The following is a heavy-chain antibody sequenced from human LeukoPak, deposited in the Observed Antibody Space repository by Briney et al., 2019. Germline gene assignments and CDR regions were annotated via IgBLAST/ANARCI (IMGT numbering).Heavy chain of an antibody. D-gene: IGHD3-22*01. CDR2: IYTSGST. Sequence: SETLSLTCTVSGGSISSYYWSWIRQPAGKGPEWIGRIYTSGSTNYNPSLKSRVTISVDTSKNQFSLKLSSVTAADTAVYYCARDRQGLDAFDIWGQGTMVTVSS. V-gene: IGHV4-4*07. CDR3: ARDRQGLDAFDI. CDR1: GGSISSYY. J-gene: IGHJ3*02.